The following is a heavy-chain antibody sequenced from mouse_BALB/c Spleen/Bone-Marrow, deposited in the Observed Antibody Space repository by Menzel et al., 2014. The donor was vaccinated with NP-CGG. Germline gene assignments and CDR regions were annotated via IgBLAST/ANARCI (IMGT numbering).Heavy chain of an antibody. D-gene: IGHD2-1*01. V-gene: IGHV5-9-2*01. J-gene: IGHJ4*01. Sequence: EVQLQESGEGLVKPGGPLNLSCAPSGLTFSSYGMSWVRQTPEKRLGWVATLSGGGSYTYYPDSVKGRFTISRDNPKNTLFLQMTSLRSEDTAMYYCARSDGNYDYAMDYWGQGTSVTVSS. CDR3: ARSDGNYDYAMDY. CDR2: LSGGGSYT. CDR1: GLTFSSYG.